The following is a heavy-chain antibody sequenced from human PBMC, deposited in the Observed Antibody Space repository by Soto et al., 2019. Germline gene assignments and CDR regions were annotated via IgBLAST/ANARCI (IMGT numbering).Heavy chain of an antibody. J-gene: IGHJ4*02. CDR3: ARGRQPWIQLLDY. CDR1: GGSISSGDYY. D-gene: IGHD5-18*01. V-gene: IGHV4-30-4*01. Sequence: PSETLSLTCTVSGGSISSGDYYWSWIRQPPGKGLEWIGYIYYSGSTYYNPSLKSRVTISVDTSKNQFSLKLSSVTAADTAVYYCARGRQPWIQLLDYWGQGTLVTVSS. CDR2: IYYSGST.